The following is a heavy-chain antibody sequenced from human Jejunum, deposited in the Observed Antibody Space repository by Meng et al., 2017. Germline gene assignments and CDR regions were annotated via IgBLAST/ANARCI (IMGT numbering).Heavy chain of an antibody. Sequence: QVQLVQSGAEVKKPGDSVKVSCKASGYTFTGYYMHWVRQAPVQGLEWMGRINPDSGGTNFAQKFQGRVTMTRDTSISTAYMELSRLTSDDTAVYYCARAPDYSDNWFDPWGQGTLVTVSS. D-gene: IGHD2-15*01. J-gene: IGHJ5*02. CDR3: ARAPDYSDNWFDP. CDR2: INPDSGGT. CDR1: GYTFTGYY. V-gene: IGHV1-2*06.